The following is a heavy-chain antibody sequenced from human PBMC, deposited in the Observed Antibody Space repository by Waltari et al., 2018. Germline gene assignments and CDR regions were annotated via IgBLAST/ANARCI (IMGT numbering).Heavy chain of an antibody. CDR3: ATYVGASIGTAAFDV. J-gene: IGHJ3*01. Sequence: QLHLQESGPGLVKLSETLSLTCSVSVGSITNHRHYWGWSRQPPGKGLEWAATISYTGATYNNPSLKSRVTKSGDTSKNQFSLKLNSVTAADTAVYYCATYVGASIGTAAFDVWGQGTMVTVSS. CDR1: VGSITNHRHY. CDR2: ISYTGAT. D-gene: IGHD3-16*01. V-gene: IGHV4-39*01.